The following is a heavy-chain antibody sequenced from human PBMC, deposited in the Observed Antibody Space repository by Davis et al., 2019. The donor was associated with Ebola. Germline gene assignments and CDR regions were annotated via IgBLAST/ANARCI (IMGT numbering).Heavy chain of an antibody. J-gene: IGHJ4*02. D-gene: IGHD6-6*01. CDR1: GGSVSNGLYY. V-gene: IGHV4-61*01. CDR2: IYYSGST. CDR3: AMRSIAARPMDY. Sequence: MPGGSLRLSCSVSGGSVSNGLYYWTWIRQPPGKGLEWIGYIYYSGSTNYNPSLKSRVTISVDTSKNQFSLKLSSVTAADTAVYYCAMRSIAARPMDYWGQGTLVTVSS.